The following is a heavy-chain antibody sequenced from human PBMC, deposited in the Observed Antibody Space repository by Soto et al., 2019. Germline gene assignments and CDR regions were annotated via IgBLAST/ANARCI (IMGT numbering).Heavy chain of an antibody. CDR3: ARDSVGMDV. CDR1: GGSINSYY. J-gene: IGHJ6*02. V-gene: IGHV4-4*07. Sequence: SETLSLTCTVSGGSINSYYWRWIRQPAGKGLEWLGRIYTSGSTNYNPSLKSRGTMSVDTTQSQISLKLSSVTAADTAVYYCARDSVGMDVWGQGTTVTVSS. CDR2: IYTSGST.